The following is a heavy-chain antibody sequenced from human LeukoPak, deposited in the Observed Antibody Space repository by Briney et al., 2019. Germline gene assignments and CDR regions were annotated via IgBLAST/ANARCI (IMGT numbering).Heavy chain of an antibody. V-gene: IGHV3-7*01. CDR3: ARERRPTVLYFDY. D-gene: IGHD4-17*01. Sequence: GGSLRLSCAAAGFTFSSYWMSWVRQAPGTGLEWVANIKQDGSEKYYVDSVKGRFTISRDNAKNSLYLQMNSLRAEDTAVYYCARERRPTVLYFDYWGQGTLVTVSS. CDR1: GFTFSSYW. J-gene: IGHJ4*02. CDR2: IKQDGSEK.